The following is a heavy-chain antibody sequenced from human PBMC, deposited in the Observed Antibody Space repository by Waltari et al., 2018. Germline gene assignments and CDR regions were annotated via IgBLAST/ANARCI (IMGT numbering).Heavy chain of an antibody. Sequence: EVQLLESGGGLVQPGGSLRLSCAASGFTFRSNSMRWFRQAPGKGLEWVSAISGSGTGTYYADSVQGRFTISRDNSKNTLYLQMDSLRAEDTAVYYCARWDTAMVDWGQGTLVTVSS. J-gene: IGHJ4*02. V-gene: IGHV3-23*01. CDR2: ISGSGTGT. CDR1: GFTFRSNS. CDR3: ARWDTAMVD. D-gene: IGHD5-18*01.